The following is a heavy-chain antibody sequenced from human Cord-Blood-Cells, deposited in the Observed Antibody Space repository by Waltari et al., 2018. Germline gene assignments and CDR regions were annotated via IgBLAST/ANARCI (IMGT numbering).Heavy chain of an antibody. CDR3: ARGRSGGSNYADY. CDR2: INHSGSN. D-gene: IGHD3-10*01. CDR1: GGSFSGYY. V-gene: IGHV4-34*01. Sequence: QVQLQQWGAGLLKPSETLSLTCAVYGGSFSGYYWSWIRQPPGKGLEWIGEINHSGSNNYNPSLKSRVTISVDTSKNQFSLKLSSVTAADTAVYYCARGRSGGSNYADYWGQGTLVTVSS. J-gene: IGHJ4*02.